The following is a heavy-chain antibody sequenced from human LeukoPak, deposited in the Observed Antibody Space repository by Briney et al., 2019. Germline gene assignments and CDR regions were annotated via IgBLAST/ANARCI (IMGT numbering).Heavy chain of an antibody. CDR1: GYTFTSYG. Sequence: ASLKVSCKASGYTFTSYGISWVRQAPGQGLEWMGWISAYNGNTNYAQKLQGRVTMTTDTSTSTAYMELRSLRSDDTAVYYCARDRSQQLEPPCDYWGQGTLVTVSA. CDR3: ARDRSQQLEPPCDY. CDR2: ISAYNGNT. J-gene: IGHJ4*02. D-gene: IGHD6-13*01. V-gene: IGHV1-18*01.